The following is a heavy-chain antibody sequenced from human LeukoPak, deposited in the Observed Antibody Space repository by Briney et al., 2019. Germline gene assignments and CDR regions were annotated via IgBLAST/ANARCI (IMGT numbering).Heavy chain of an antibody. V-gene: IGHV1-18*01. CDR3: ARGALYDSSGYYSQGFDY. Sequence: AASVKVSCKASGYTFTSYGISWVRQAPGQGLEWMGWISAYNGNTNYAQKLQGRVTMTTDTSTSTAYMELRSLRSDDTAVYYCARGALYDSSGYYSQGFDYWGQGTLVTVSS. J-gene: IGHJ4*02. D-gene: IGHD3-22*01. CDR1: GYTFTSYG. CDR2: ISAYNGNT.